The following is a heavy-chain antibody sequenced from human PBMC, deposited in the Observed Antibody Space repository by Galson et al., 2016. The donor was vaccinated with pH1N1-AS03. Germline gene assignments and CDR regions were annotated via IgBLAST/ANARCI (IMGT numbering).Heavy chain of an antibody. D-gene: IGHD3-16*01. CDR1: RGTFSTYS. Sequence: SVKVSCKASRGTFSTYSISWVRQAPGQGLGWMGSLTPIFGTTSYAPKFQDRVTLTADKATNTAYMEVASLESDDTAFYFCVVRDKNMIRLAPGVKFDYWCQGTLVSVSS. CDR3: VVRDKNMIRLAPGVKFDY. CDR2: LTPIFGTT. V-gene: IGHV1-69*08. J-gene: IGHJ4*02.